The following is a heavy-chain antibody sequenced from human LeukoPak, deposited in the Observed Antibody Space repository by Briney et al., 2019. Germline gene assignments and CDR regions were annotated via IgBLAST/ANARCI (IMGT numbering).Heavy chain of an antibody. CDR3: AKDILAYCGGDCPFDY. Sequence: GGSLRLSCAASGFTFSSYGMHWVRQAPGKGLEWVAVISYDGSNKYYADSVKGRFTISRDNSKNTLYLQMNSLRAEDTAVYYRAKDILAYCGGDCPFDYWGQGTLVTVSS. D-gene: IGHD2-21*02. J-gene: IGHJ4*02. CDR1: GFTFSSYG. V-gene: IGHV3-30*18. CDR2: ISYDGSNK.